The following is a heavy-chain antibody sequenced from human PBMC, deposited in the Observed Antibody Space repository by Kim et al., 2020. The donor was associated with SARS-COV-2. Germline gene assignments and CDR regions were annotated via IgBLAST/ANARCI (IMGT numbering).Heavy chain of an antibody. D-gene: IGHD3-16*01. J-gene: IGHJ6*02. V-gene: IGHV3-30*02. Sequence: YYADAVKGRFTISRDNSKNTLYLQMNSLRADDTAVYYCAKRLAGGFGMDVWGQGTTVTVSS. CDR3: AKRLAGGFGMDV.